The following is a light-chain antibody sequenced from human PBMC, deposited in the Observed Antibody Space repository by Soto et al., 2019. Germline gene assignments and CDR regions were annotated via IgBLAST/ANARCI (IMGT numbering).Light chain of an antibody. J-gene: IGKJ1*01. Sequence: IVVTQSPDSLAVSLGETATITCRSSQSLLSTSTRKTYLAWYQQRVGQPPKLLIYWTSTRQPGVPARFSGRGSGTDFTLTINDLQAEDVAVYFCQQYHSFPWTFDQGTKVE. CDR3: QQYHSFPWT. V-gene: IGKV4-1*01. CDR2: WTS. CDR1: QSLLSTSTRKTY.